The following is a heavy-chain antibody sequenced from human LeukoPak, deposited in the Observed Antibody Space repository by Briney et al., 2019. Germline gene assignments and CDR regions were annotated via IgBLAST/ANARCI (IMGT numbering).Heavy chain of an antibody. Sequence: ASLKVSCKASGYTFTGYYLHWVRQTPGQGLERMGWINPNSGGTKYAQKFQGRVTMTRDTSISTAYMELIRLRSDDTAVYYCARVTTYYYDSGSYSNWGQGTLVTVSS. J-gene: IGHJ4*02. V-gene: IGHV1-2*02. CDR3: ARVTTYYYDSGSYSN. CDR2: INPNSGGT. D-gene: IGHD3-22*01. CDR1: GYTFTGYY.